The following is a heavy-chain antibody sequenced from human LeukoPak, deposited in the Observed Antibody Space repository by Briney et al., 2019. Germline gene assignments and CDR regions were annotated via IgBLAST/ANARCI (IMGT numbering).Heavy chain of an antibody. J-gene: IGHJ4*02. Sequence: SETLSLTCTVSGGSISSNYWSWIRQPPGKGLEWIGYIYYSGSTNYNPSRKSRVIISVDTSKNQFSLKLSSVTAADTAVYYCARRRYRDYFDYWGQGTLVTVSS. CDR1: GGSISSNY. CDR2: IYYSGST. V-gene: IGHV4-59*08. CDR3: ARRRYRDYFDY. D-gene: IGHD1-26*01.